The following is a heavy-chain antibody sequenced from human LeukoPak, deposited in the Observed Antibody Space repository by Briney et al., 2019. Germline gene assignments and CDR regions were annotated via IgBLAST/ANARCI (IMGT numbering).Heavy chain of an antibody. Sequence: ASVKVSCKASGYTFTSYYMHWVRQTPGQGLEWMGIINPSGGSTSYAQKFQGRVTMTRDASTSTVYMELSSLRSEDTAVYYCAREEGAVAGDFDYWGQGTLVTVSS. CDR1: GYTFTSYY. J-gene: IGHJ4*02. V-gene: IGHV1-46*01. CDR2: INPSGGST. D-gene: IGHD6-19*01. CDR3: AREEGAVAGDFDY.